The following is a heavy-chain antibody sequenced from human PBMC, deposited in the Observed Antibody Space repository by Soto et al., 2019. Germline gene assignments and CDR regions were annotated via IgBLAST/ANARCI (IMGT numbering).Heavy chain of an antibody. CDR2: IKQDGSST. CDR3: ARGTRVIPAESDFDY. V-gene: IGHV3-7*01. Sequence: GSLRLSCAASGITFSDYWMTWVRQAPGKGLEWVANIKQDGSSTTYADSVEGRFTISRDNAKNTLYLQMNSLRAEDTAVYYCARGTRVIPAESDFDYWGQGTLVTVSS. CDR1: GITFSDYW. J-gene: IGHJ4*02. D-gene: IGHD2-2*01.